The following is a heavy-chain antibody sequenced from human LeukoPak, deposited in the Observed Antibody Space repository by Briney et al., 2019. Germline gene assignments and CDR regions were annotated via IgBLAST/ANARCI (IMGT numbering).Heavy chain of an antibody. CDR1: GFTFSSYG. J-gene: IGHJ4*02. Sequence: GGSLRLSCAASGFTFSSYGMHWVRQAPGKGLEWVAFIRYDGSNKYYADSVKGRFTISRDNSKNTLYLQMNSLRAEDTAVYYCAKDSDYYGSGSPPFDYWGQGTLVTVSS. V-gene: IGHV3-30*02. D-gene: IGHD3-10*01. CDR2: IRYDGSNK. CDR3: AKDSDYYGSGSPPFDY.